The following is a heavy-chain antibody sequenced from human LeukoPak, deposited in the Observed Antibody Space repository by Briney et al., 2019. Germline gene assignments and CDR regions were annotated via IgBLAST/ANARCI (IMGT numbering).Heavy chain of an antibody. CDR3: ARDRGNYYDSSGSDEAFDI. CDR1: GGTFSSYT. V-gene: IGHV1-69*04. D-gene: IGHD3-22*01. CDR2: IIPILGIA. J-gene: IGHJ3*02. Sequence: ASVKVSCKASGGTFSSYTISWVRQAPGQGLEWMGRIIPILGIANYAQKFQGRVTITADKSTSTAYMELSSLRSEDTAVYYCARDRGNYYDSSGSDEAFDIWGQGTMVTVSS.